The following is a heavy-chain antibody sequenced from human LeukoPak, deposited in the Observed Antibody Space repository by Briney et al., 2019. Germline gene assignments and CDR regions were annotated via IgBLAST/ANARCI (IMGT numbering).Heavy chain of an antibody. Sequence: GGSLRLSCAASGFTFSNSAMSWVRQAPGKGLEWVSAISGSGGSTYYADSVKGRFTISRDNSKNTLYLQMNSLRAEDTAVYYCAKRASGGNAFDIWGQGTMVTVSS. J-gene: IGHJ3*02. CDR3: AKRASGGNAFDI. D-gene: IGHD2-15*01. CDR2: ISGSGGST. CDR1: GFTFSNSA. V-gene: IGHV3-23*01.